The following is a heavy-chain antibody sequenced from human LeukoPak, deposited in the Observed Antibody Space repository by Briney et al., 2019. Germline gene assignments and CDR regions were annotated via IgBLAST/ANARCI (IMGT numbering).Heavy chain of an antibody. CDR2: IKQDESEK. CDR1: GFTLSRYW. J-gene: IGHJ3*02. V-gene: IGHV3-7*01. CDR3: ASPGAYCSGGSCYPDAFDI. D-gene: IGHD2-15*01. Sequence: GGSLRLSCAASGFTLSRYWMSWVRQAPGEGPEWVANIKQDESEKDYADSVRGRFTISRDNAKNSLYLQMNSLRAEDTAVYYCASPGAYCSGGSCYPDAFDIWGQGTMVTVSS.